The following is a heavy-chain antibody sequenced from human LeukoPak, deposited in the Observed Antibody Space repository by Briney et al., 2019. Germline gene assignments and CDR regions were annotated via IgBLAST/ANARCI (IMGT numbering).Heavy chain of an antibody. CDR3: ALLTTVTTWDAFDI. D-gene: IGHD4-17*01. J-gene: IGHJ3*02. CDR1: GFTFSSYA. Sequence: PGGSLRLSCAASGFTFSSYAMSWVRRAPGKGLEWVSYISSSGSTIYYADSVKGRFTISRDNAKNSLYLQMNSLRAEDTAVYYCALLTTVTTWDAFDIWGQGTMVTVSS. V-gene: IGHV3-48*03. CDR2: ISSSGSTI.